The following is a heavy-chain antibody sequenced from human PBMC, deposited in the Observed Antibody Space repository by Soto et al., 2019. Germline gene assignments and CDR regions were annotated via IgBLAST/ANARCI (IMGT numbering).Heavy chain of an antibody. Sequence: QLQLQESGSGLVKPSQTLSLTCAVSGGSISSGGYSWSWIRQPPGKGLEWIGYIYHSGSTYYNPSLXRXXTSSGDTSKSQFSLKLSSVTAADTAVYYCARVPSPWGPGTLVTVSS. CDR3: ARVPSP. V-gene: IGHV4-30-2*01. J-gene: IGHJ5*02. CDR2: IYHSGST. CDR1: GGSISSGGYS.